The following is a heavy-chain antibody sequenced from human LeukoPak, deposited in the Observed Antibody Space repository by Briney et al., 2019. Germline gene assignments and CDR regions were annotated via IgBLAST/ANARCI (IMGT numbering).Heavy chain of an antibody. D-gene: IGHD3-10*01. CDR2: IYPGDSDT. Sequence: KGGESLKISCKGSGYSFTSYWIGWVRQMPGKGLEWMGIIYPGDSDTRYSPSFQGQVTISADKSISTAYLQWSSLKASDTAMYYCARRSDYYGSGSYSPFGYWGQGTLVTVSS. CDR1: GYSFTSYW. J-gene: IGHJ4*02. V-gene: IGHV5-51*01. CDR3: ARRSDYYGSGSYSPFGY.